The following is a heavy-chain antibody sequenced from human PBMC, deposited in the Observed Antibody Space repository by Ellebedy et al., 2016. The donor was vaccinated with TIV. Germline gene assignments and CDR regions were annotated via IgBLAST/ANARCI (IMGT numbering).Heavy chain of an antibody. D-gene: IGHD2-15*01. V-gene: IGHV3-23*01. Sequence: GESLKISXAASGFSFSDSGMNWVRQAPGKGLEWVSAIGSNGIATYYKDSVKGRFTISRDNSKNTLYLQLDNLRAEDTAVYYCAKSGYCSGGRCYVGPSDYWGQGTLVNVSS. CDR1: GFSFSDSG. J-gene: IGHJ4*02. CDR2: IGSNGIAT. CDR3: AKSGYCSGGRCYVGPSDY.